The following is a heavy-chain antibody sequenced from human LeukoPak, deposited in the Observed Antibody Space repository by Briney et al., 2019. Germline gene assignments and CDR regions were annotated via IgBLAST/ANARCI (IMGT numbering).Heavy chain of an antibody. J-gene: IGHJ3*02. CDR3: ARRAYSGYDSGDFDI. CDR1: GYTFTHYW. V-gene: IGHV5-51*01. Sequence: GESLKISCKGSGYTFTHYWIGWVRQMPGKGLEWMGIIYPGDSDTRYSPSLQGQVTISADKSISPAYLQWSSLKASDTAMYYCARRAYSGYDSGDFDIWGQGTMVTVSS. D-gene: IGHD5-12*01. CDR2: IYPGDSDT.